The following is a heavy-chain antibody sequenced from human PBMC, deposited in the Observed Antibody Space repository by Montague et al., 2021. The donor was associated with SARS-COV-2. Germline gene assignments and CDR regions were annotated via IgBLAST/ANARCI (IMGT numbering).Heavy chain of an antibody. CDR3: ARAVSVLRAVSWFDP. CDR2: IYYSGGA. Sequence: SETLSLTCSVSAGSISGQYLAWIRQSPGEGLGWMAYIYYSGGALYNPSLQSRVTMSVDTSNNQFSLNLTSVTPADTAVYYCARAVSVLRAVSWFDPWGQGTLVTVSS. CDR1: AGSISGQY. J-gene: IGHJ5*02. V-gene: IGHV4-59*11.